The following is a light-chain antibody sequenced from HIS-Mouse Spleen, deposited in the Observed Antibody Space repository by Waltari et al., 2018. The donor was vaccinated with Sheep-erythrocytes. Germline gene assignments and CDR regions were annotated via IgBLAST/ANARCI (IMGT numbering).Light chain of an antibody. J-gene: IGLJ3*02. CDR1: SSDVGSYNL. CDR3: CSYAGSSTPWV. V-gene: IGLV2-23*01. CDR2: AGS. Sequence: QSALTQPASVSGSPGQSITISCTGTSSDVGSYNLVSWYQQHPGKAPTLRIYAGSRRPSGVCNRLSGCKSGNTASLTISGLQAEDEADYYCCSYAGSSTPWVFGGGTKLTVL.